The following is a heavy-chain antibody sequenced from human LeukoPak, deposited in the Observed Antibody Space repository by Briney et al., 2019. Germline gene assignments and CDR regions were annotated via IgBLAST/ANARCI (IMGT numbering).Heavy chain of an antibody. CDR1: GGTFSSYA. D-gene: IGHD3-22*01. J-gene: IGHJ5*02. CDR2: IIPIFGTA. V-gene: IGHV1-69*05. Sequence: SVKVSCKASGGTFSSYAISWVRQAPGQGLEWMGGIIPIFGTAHYAQKFQGRVTITTDESTSTAYIELSSLRSEDSAVYYCARAHSSGSPRPDWFDPWGQGTLVTVSS. CDR3: ARAHSSGSPRPDWFDP.